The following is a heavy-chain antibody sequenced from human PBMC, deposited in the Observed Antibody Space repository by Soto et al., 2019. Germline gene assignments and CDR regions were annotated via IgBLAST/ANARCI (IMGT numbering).Heavy chain of an antibody. CDR1: GFTFSSYA. CDR3: ARDQGYYYDSSGYYSYFDY. J-gene: IGHJ4*02. CDR2: ISYDGSNK. D-gene: IGHD3-22*01. Sequence: PSLSFAASGFTFSSYAMHLVRQAPVKGLEWVAVISYDGSNKYYADSVKGRFTISRDNSKNTLYLQMNSLRAEDTAVYYCARDQGYYYDSSGYYSYFDYWGQGTLVTVSS. V-gene: IGHV3-30-3*01.